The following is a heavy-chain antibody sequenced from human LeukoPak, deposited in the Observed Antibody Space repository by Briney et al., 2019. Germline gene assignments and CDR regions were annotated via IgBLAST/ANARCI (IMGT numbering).Heavy chain of an antibody. D-gene: IGHD2-21*02. CDR2: INPDGRDT. CDR1: GFTFNRCW. J-gene: IGHJ1*01. Sequence: QPGGSLRLSCVVSGFTFNRCWMNWVRQAPGKGLEWVAHINPDGRDTYYVDSVKGRLTISRDNAQNSMYLQMNSLRVEDTAVYYCTSWGDTTAEYFQRWGQGTLVTVSS. V-gene: IGHV3-7*01. CDR3: TSWGDTTAEYFQR.